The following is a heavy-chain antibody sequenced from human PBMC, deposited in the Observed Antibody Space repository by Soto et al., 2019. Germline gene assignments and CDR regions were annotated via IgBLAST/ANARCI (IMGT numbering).Heavy chain of an antibody. V-gene: IGHV3-30-3*01. Sequence: GGSLRLSCAASGFSFNLFTFHWVRQAPGRGLEWVAVVSHVGDNKFYADSVKGRFTISRDDSKKTLYLQMDSLRPEDTALYYCAKDEYYYSRSGYYIFDSWGQGTLVTVSS. J-gene: IGHJ4*02. CDR2: VSHVGDNK. CDR3: AKDEYYYSRSGYYIFDS. CDR1: GFSFNLFT. D-gene: IGHD3-22*01.